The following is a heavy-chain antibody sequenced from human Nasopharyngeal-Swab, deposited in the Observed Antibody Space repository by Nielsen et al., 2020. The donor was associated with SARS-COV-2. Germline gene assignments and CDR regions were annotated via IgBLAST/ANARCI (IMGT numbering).Heavy chain of an antibody. V-gene: IGHV3-64*04. D-gene: IGHD6-19*01. J-gene: IGHJ6*02. CDR1: GFIFTSYA. CDR2: ISSNGVST. Sequence: GESLKISCSASGFIFTSYAMHWVRQAPGKGLDYVSAISSNGVSTYYADSVKDRFTMSRDNSKNTLYLQMNSLRAEDTAVYYCAKIGLPRKQWLALDYYYGMDVWGQGTTVTVSS. CDR3: AKIGLPRKQWLALDYYYGMDV.